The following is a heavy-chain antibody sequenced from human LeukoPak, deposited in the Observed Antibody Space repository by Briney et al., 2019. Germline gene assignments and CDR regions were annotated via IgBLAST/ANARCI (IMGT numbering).Heavy chain of an antibody. Sequence: SETLSLTCTVSGGSISSNNYYWAWIPPPPGKGLEWYGSIYYSGTTYTYYNPSLMSRVTLTIDKSQNQFTLELSSVTAADTAVYYCARLTMIRGVLRYFDYWGQGTLVTVSS. CDR2: IYYSGTT. CDR1: GGSISSNNYY. J-gene: IGHJ4*02. D-gene: IGHD3-10*01. CDR3: ARLTMIRGVLRYFDY. V-gene: IGHV4-39*01.